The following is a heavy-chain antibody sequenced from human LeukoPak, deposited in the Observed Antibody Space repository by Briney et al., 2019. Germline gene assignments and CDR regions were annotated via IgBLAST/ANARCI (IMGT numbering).Heavy chain of an antibody. CDR2: ISGSGGST. J-gene: IGHJ4*02. Sequence: GGSLRLSCAASGFTFSSYAMSWVRQAPGKGLEWVSAISGSGGSTYYADSVKGRFTISRDNSKNTLYLQMNSLRAEDTAVYDCAKDGDYDYVWGSYRPRPYYFDYWGQGTLVTVSS. CDR3: AKDGDYDYVWGSYRPRPYYFDY. V-gene: IGHV3-23*01. D-gene: IGHD3-16*02. CDR1: GFTFSSYA.